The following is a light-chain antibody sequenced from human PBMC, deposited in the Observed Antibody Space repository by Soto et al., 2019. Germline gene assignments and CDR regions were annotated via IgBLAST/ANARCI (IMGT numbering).Light chain of an antibody. J-gene: IGLJ1*01. Sequence: QAALTQPASVSGSPGQSITISCTGTSSDGGGYNYVSWYQRHPGKAPKLMIYDVSNRPSGVSNRFSGSKSGNTASLTISGLQAEDEADYYCSSYTSSITYVFGTGTKLTVL. V-gene: IGLV2-14*01. CDR1: SSDGGGYNY. CDR2: DVS. CDR3: SSYTSSITYV.